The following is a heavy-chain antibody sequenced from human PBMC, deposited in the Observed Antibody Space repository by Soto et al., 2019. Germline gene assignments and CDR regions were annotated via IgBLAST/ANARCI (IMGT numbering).Heavy chain of an antibody. Sequence: QVQLQESGPGLVKPSQTLSLTCTVSGGSISSGGYYWSWIRQHPGKGLEWIGYIYYSGSTYYNPSLEGRVTISVATSKNQFSLKLSSVTAADTAVYYCATYGSGSYKPTTFDYWGQGTLVTVSS. V-gene: IGHV4-31*03. CDR1: GGSISSGGYY. CDR3: ATYGSGSYKPTTFDY. CDR2: IYYSGST. J-gene: IGHJ4*02. D-gene: IGHD3-10*01.